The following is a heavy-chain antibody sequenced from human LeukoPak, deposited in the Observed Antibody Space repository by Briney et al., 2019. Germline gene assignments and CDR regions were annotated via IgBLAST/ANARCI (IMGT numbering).Heavy chain of an antibody. CDR1: GGSISSYY. V-gene: IGHV4-59*01. Sequence: SETLSLTCTVSGGSISSYYWSWIRQPPGKGLEWIGYIYYSGSTNYNPSLKSRVTISVDTSKNQFSLKLSSVTAADTAVYYCAIALRYRRFPFDYWGQGTLVTVSS. CDR3: AIALRYRRFPFDY. CDR2: IYYSGST. D-gene: IGHD1-26*01. J-gene: IGHJ4*02.